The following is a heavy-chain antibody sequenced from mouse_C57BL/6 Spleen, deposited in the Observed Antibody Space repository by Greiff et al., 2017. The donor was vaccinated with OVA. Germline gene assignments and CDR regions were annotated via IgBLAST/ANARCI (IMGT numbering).Heavy chain of an antibody. CDR1: GYTFTTYP. V-gene: IGHV1-47*01. J-gene: IGHJ1*03. D-gene: IGHD2-3*01. CDR3: ARRGDGSYWYFDV. CDR2: FHPYNDDT. Sequence: VQLQQSGAELVKPGASVKMSCKASGYTFTTYPIEWMKQNHGKSLEWIGNFHPYNDDTKYNEKFKGKATFTVEKSSSTVYLELSRLTSDDSAVYYCARRGDGSYWYFDVWGTGTTVTVSS.